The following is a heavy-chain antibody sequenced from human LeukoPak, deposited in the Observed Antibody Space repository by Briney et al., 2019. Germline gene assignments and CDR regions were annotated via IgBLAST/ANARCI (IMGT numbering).Heavy chain of an antibody. Sequence: SETLSLTCTVSGGSISSYYLSWIRQPPGKGLEWIGYIYYSGSTNYNPSLKSRVTISVDTSKNQFSLKLSSVTAADTAVYYCASFSIAAAVYFDYWGQGTLVTVSS. V-gene: IGHV4-59*01. CDR2: IYYSGST. CDR3: ASFSIAAAVYFDY. D-gene: IGHD6-13*01. CDR1: GGSISSYY. J-gene: IGHJ4*02.